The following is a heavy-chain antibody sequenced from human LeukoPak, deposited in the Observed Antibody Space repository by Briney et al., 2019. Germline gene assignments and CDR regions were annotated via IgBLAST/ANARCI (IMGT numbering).Heavy chain of an antibody. CDR3: ARVGVGTVAGNYFDD. CDR1: GFTVSSGY. J-gene: IGHJ4*02. Sequence: GGSLRLSCTASGFTVSSGYMTWGRQAPGKRLEWVSLIYGGGATYYADSVKGRFTISRHNSENTLYLEMNGLGPEDTAVYYCARVGVGTVAGNYFDDWGQGTLVTVSS. V-gene: IGHV3-53*04. D-gene: IGHD6-19*01. CDR2: IYGGGAT.